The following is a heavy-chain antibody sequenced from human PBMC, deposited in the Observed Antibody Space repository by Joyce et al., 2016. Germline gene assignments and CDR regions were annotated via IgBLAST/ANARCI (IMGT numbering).Heavy chain of an antibody. CDR1: GYSFSSYW. CDR3: ARRPYSGYETLDY. J-gene: IGHJ4*02. Sequence: EVQLVQSGAEVKKPGEPLRISCKGSGYSFSSYWITWVRQVPGKGLEWMGRIDPSASYTYYSPSFQGHVTISVDKSITTAYLQWTTLKASDTATYYCARRPYSGYETLDYWGQGTPLTVSS. D-gene: IGHD5-12*01. V-gene: IGHV5-10-1*03. CDR2: IDPSASYT.